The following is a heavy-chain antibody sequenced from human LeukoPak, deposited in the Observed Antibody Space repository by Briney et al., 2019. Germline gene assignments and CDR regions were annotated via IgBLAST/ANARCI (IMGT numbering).Heavy chain of an antibody. CDR1: GFTFSSYA. CDR3: ARVIQEGWYYYYGMDV. V-gene: IGHV3-30-3*01. J-gene: IGHJ6*02. D-gene: IGHD6-19*01. Sequence: GGSLRLSCAASGFTFSSYAMHWVRQAPGKGLEWVAVISYDGSNKYYADSVKGRFTTSRDNSKNTLYLQMNSLRAEDTAVYYCARVIQEGWYYYYGMDVWGQGTTVTVSS. CDR2: ISYDGSNK.